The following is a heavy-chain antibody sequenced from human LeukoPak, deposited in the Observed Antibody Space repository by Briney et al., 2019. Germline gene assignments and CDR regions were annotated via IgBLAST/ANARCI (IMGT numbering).Heavy chain of an antibody. J-gene: IGHJ2*01. CDR2: IYYSGST. CDR3: ARDPSGSYPYWYFDL. Sequence: PSETLSLTCTVSGGSISSYYWSWIRQPPGKGLEWIGYIYYSGSTNYNPSLKSRVTMSVDTSKNQFSLKLSSVTAADTAVYYCARDPSGSYPYWYFDLWGRGTLVTVSS. CDR1: GGSISSYY. V-gene: IGHV4-59*12. D-gene: IGHD1-26*01.